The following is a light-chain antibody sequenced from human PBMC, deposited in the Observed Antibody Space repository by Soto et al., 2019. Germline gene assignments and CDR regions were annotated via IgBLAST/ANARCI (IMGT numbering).Light chain of an antibody. Sequence: DVQMTQSPSSLSASMGDRVSMSCRASQSINTFLNWYQQKPGKAPHLLIYGASNLHSGVPSRFSGTGSGTDFTLTINGLQPDDFATYFCQQSYTTPAPTFGGGTRVDIK. CDR2: GAS. CDR3: QQSYTTPAPT. V-gene: IGKV1-39*01. CDR1: QSINTF. J-gene: IGKJ4*01.